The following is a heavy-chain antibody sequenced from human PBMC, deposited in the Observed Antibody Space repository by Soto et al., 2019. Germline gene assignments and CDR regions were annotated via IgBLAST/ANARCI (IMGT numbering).Heavy chain of an antibody. CDR3: AGTYYDSSGYYSYYFDY. D-gene: IGHD3-22*01. CDR2: IYPGDSDT. Sequence: PGESLKISCKGSGYSFTSYWIGWVRQMPGKGLEWMGIIYPGDSDTRYSPSFQGQVTISADKSISTAYLQWSSLKASDTAMYYCAGTYYDSSGYYSYYFDYWGQGTLVTVSS. CDR1: GYSFTSYW. J-gene: IGHJ4*02. V-gene: IGHV5-51*01.